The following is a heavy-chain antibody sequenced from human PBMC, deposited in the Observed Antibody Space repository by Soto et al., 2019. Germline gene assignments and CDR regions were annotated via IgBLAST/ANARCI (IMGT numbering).Heavy chain of an antibody. CDR2: ITPILGIA. J-gene: IGHJ4*02. CDR1: GGTFSSYT. V-gene: IGHV1-69*02. CDR3: SSIAAPSLDY. Sequence: GASVKVSCKASGGTFSSYTISWVRQAPGQGLEWMGRITPILGIANYAQKFQGRVTITADKSTSTAYMELSSLRSEDTAVYYCSSIAAPSLDYWGQGTLVTVSS. D-gene: IGHD6-6*01.